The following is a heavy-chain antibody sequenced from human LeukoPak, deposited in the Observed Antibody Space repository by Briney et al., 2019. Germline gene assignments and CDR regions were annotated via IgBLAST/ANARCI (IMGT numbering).Heavy chain of an antibody. Sequence: GGSLRLSCAASGFTVSSNYMSWVRRAPGKGLEWVSVIYSGGSTYYADSVKGRFTISRDNSKNTLYLQMNSLRAEDTAVYYCAKSYPLVVLPAESPFDYWGQGTLVTVSS. V-gene: IGHV3-53*01. CDR3: AKSYPLVVLPAESPFDY. J-gene: IGHJ4*02. CDR1: GFTVSSNY. CDR2: IYSGGST. D-gene: IGHD2-2*01.